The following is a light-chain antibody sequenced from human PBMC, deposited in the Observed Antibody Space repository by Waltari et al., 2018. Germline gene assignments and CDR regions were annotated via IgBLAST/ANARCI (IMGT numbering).Light chain of an antibody. CDR2: NGS. V-gene: IGLV2-23*01. J-gene: IGLJ2*01. CDR1: SSDIGNHNL. Sequence: QSALTQPASVSGSPGQSITISCTGPSSDIGNHNLVSWYQLHPGKAPKLIIFNGSKRPSGVSNRFSASKSDNTASLTISGLQADDEADYFCCSYANTNTFVLFAGGTKVTVL. CDR3: CSYANTNTFVL.